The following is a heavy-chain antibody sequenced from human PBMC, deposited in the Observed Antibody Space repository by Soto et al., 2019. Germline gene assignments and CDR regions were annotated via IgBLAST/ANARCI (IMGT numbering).Heavy chain of an antibody. Sequence: EVQLLESGGDLVQPGGSLRLSCAASGFTFSNYVMTWVRQAPGKGLDYVSSITASGDIDAYADSVRGRFTSSRDNSKDTLSLQMTNLQVEDTAIYYCAKGSSREGYSWGQGTLVTVS. D-gene: IGHD4-4*01. CDR2: ITASGDID. V-gene: IGHV3-23*01. J-gene: IGHJ4*02. CDR3: AKGSSREGYS. CDR1: GFTFSNYV.